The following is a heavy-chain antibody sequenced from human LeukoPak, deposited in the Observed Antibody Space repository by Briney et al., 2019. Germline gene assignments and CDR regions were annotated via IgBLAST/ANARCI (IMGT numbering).Heavy chain of an antibody. Sequence: GESLKISCKGSGYSFTSYWIGWVRQMPGKGLEWMGIIYPGDSDTRYSPSFQGQVTISADMSISTAYLQWSSLKASDTAMYYCARAQRYCSSTSCYSFYYYMDVWGKGTTVTVSS. CDR2: IYPGDSDT. V-gene: IGHV5-51*01. D-gene: IGHD2-2*01. CDR1: GYSFTSYW. J-gene: IGHJ6*03. CDR3: ARAQRYCSSTSCYSFYYYMDV.